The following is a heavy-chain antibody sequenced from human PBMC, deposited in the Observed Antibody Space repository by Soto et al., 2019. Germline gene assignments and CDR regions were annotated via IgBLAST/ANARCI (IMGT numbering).Heavy chain of an antibody. CDR2: IIPIFGTA. CDR3: ARGITMVRRRLGEGHDYYGMDV. V-gene: IGHV1-69*13. D-gene: IGHD3-10*01. J-gene: IGHJ6*02. Sequence: SVKVSCKASGGTFSSYAISWVRQAPGQGLEWMGGIIPIFGTANYAQKFQGRVTITSDESTSTAYMELSSLRSEDTAVYYCARGITMVRRRLGEGHDYYGMDVWRQGTTVTVSS. CDR1: GGTFSSYA.